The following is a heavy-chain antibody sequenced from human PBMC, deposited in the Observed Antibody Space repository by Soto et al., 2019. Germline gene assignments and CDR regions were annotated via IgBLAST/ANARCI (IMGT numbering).Heavy chain of an antibody. CDR3: GRVPAAAAGIGIDH. V-gene: IGHV1-69*06. CDR2: IIPIFGTA. J-gene: IGHJ4*02. CDR1: GGTFSSYA. Sequence: ASVKVSCKASGGTFSSYAISWVRQAPGQGLEWMGGIIPIFGTANYAQKFQGRVTITADKSTSTAYMELSSLRAEDTAVYYCGRVPAAAAGIGIDHWGQGILVTVSS. D-gene: IGHD6-13*01.